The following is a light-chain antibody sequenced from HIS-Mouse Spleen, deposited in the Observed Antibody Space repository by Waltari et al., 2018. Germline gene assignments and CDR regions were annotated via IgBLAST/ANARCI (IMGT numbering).Light chain of an antibody. CDR2: EGS. CDR1: SSDVGSYNL. CDR3: CSYAGSSTWV. V-gene: IGLV2-23*01. J-gene: IGLJ3*02. Sequence: QSALTQPASVSGSPGPSITISCTGTSSDVGSYNLASWYQQHPGKAPKLMIYEGSKRPSGVSNRFSGSKSGNTASLTISGLQAEDEADYYCCSYAGSSTWVFGGGTKLTVL.